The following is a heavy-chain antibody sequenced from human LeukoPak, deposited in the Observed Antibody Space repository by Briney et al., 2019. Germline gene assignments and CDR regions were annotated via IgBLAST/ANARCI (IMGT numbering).Heavy chain of an antibody. CDR3: AKSAYYDFWSGYSDYYYMDV. D-gene: IGHD3-3*01. V-gene: IGHV3-11*01. CDR1: GFTFSDYY. CDR2: ISSSGSTI. Sequence: GGSLRLSCAASGFTFSDYYMSWIRQAPGKGLEWVSYISSSGSTIYYADSVKGRFTISRDNAKNTLYLQMNSLRAEDTAVYYCAKSAYYDFWSGYSDYYYMDVWGKGTTVTVSS. J-gene: IGHJ6*03.